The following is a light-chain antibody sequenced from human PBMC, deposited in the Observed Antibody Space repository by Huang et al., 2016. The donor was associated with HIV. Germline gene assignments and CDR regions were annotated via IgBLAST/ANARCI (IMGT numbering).Light chain of an antibody. V-gene: IGKV1-NL1*01. CDR1: QGISNS. CDR3: QQYHGVPWT. J-gene: IGKJ1*01. CDR2: AAT. Sequence: DIQMTQSPSSLSASVGDRVAITCRASQGISNSLAWYQQEPGKAPRLLLYAATKLEGVVTSRFSGSGSGAVYTLPISSLQPEDVAVYHCQQYHGVPWTFGRGTKVEVK.